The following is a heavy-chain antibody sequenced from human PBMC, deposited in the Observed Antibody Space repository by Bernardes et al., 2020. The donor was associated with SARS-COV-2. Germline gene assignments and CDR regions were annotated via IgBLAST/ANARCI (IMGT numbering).Heavy chain of an antibody. CDR2: IYWDDDK. V-gene: IGHV2-5*02. D-gene: IGHD3-9*01. J-gene: IGHJ5*02. Sequence: SGPTLVKLTQTLTLTCTFSGFSLSTSGVGVGWIRQPPRKALEWLALIYWDDDKRYSPSLRSRLTITKDTSKNQVVLRMTNMDPVDTATYYCAHRRDILTGYYFRDNWFGPWGQGTLVTVSS. CDR3: AHRRDILTGYYFRDNWFGP. CDR1: GFSLSTSGVG.